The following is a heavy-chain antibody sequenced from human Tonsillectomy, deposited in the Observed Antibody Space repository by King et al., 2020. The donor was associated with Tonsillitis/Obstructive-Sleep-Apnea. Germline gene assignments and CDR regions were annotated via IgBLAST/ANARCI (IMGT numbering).Heavy chain of an antibody. J-gene: IGHJ6*03. CDR3: AKDTGGYYMDV. V-gene: IGHV3-43*01. CDR1: GFTFHDYT. CDR2: ISWDGGCT. Sequence: VQLVESGGVVVQPGGSLRLSCAASGFTFHDYTIHWVRQAPGKGLEWVSLISWDGGCTYYADSVKGRFTISRDNSKNSLYLQMNSLRTEDTALYYCAKDTGGYYMDVWGKGTTVTVSS.